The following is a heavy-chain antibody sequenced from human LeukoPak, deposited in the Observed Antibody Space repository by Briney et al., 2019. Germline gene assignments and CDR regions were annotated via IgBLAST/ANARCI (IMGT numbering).Heavy chain of an antibody. V-gene: IGHV3-33*01. D-gene: IGHD1-7*01. J-gene: IGHJ4*02. CDR2: IWYDGSNE. CDR1: GFTFSSYG. Sequence: PGGSLRLSCAASGFTFSSYGMHWVRQAPGKGLEWVALIWYDGSNEYYADSVKGRFTLSRDNSKNTLYLQMNSLRVEDTAVYYCARDANYYFDYWGQGSLVTVSS. CDR3: ARDANYYFDY.